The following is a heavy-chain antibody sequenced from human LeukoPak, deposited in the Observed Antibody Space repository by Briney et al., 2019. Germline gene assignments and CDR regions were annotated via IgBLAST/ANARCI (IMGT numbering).Heavy chain of an antibody. V-gene: IGHV3-23*01. CDR1: GFTFSSYA. D-gene: IGHD5-12*01. J-gene: IGHJ4*02. CDR2: ISGSGDST. CDR3: VRPPGYSGYYFDY. Sequence: GGSLRLSCAASGFTFSSYAMTWVRQAPGKGLEWVSAISGSGDSTYYADSVKGRFTISRDNSKNTLYLQMNSLRAEDTAVYYCVRPPGYSGYYFDYWGQGTLVTVSS.